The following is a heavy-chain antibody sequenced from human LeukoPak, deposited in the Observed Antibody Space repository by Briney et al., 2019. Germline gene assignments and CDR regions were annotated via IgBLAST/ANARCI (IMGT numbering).Heavy chain of an antibody. J-gene: IGHJ6*03. CDR2: IRYDGSNK. V-gene: IGHV3-30*02. Sequence: PGGSLRLSCAASGFTFSSYGMHWVRQAPGKGLEWVAFIRYDGSNKYYADSVKGRFTISRDNSKNTLYLQMNSLRAEDTAVYYCAKGDGGFGELYPWYYMDVWGKGTTVTVSS. CDR1: GFTFSSYG. D-gene: IGHD3-10*01. CDR3: AKGDGGFGELYPWYYMDV.